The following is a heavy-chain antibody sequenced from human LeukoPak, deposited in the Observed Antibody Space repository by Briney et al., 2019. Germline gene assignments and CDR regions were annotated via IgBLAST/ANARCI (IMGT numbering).Heavy chain of an antibody. CDR3: AAPQSRISSYYYVMDV. CDR2: IIPVLGIA. V-gene: IGHV1-69*10. D-gene: IGHD2-15*01. J-gene: IGHJ6*02. CDR1: GGTFSSYA. Sequence: VASVKVSCKASGGTFSSYAISWVRQAPGQGLEWMGGIIPVLGIANYAQKFQGRVTITADESTSTAYMELSSLISEDTAVYYCAAPQSRISSYYYVMDVWGQGTTVTVSS.